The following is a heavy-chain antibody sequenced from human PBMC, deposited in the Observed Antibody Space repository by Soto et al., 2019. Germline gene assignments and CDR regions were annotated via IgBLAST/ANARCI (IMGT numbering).Heavy chain of an antibody. D-gene: IGHD3-10*01. Sequence: QVQLVQSGAEVKKPGASVKVSCKPSGYTFTSYGITWVRQAPGQGLEWMGWISAYNGNTNYAQKFQGRVTMTTDTPTRTAYMELGSLGSDDTAVHYWASGWFGEFVYQFDYWGQGTLVTVSS. V-gene: IGHV1-18*01. CDR3: ASGWFGEFVYQFDY. J-gene: IGHJ4*02. CDR1: GYTFTSYG. CDR2: ISAYNGNT.